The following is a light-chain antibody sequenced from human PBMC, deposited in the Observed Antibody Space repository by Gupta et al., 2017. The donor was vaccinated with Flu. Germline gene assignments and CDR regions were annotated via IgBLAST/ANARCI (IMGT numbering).Light chain of an antibody. CDR2: GAS. J-gene: IGKJ2*01. V-gene: IGKV3-15*01. Sequence: EIVTTQSPATLSVSPGERATLSCRASQSVSSNLAWYQQKPGQAPRLLIYGASTRATGIPARFGGSGSGTEFTLTISSLQSEDFAVYYCQQYNNWPDTFGQGTKLEIK. CDR3: QQYNNWPDT. CDR1: QSVSSN.